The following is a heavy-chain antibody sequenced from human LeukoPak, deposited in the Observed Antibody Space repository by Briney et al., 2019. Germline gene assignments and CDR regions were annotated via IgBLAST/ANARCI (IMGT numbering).Heavy chain of an antibody. D-gene: IGHD1-26*01. Sequence: GGSLRLSCATSGFTFSSSAMSWVRQAPGKGLEWVSSINRSGDRTYYADSVKGRFTISRDNSKNTLYLQMNSLRAEDTAIYYCAKVIGLVDPFDYWGQGTLVTVSS. CDR3: AKVIGLVDPFDY. J-gene: IGHJ4*02. CDR1: GFTFSSSA. V-gene: IGHV3-23*01. CDR2: INRSGDRT.